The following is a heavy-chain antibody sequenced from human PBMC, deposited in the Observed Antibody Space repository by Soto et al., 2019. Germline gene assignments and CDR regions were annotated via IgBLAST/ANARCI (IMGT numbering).Heavy chain of an antibody. CDR1: GFTFSSYA. V-gene: IGHV3-30-3*01. CDR3: ARDGGIAVAAFDY. Sequence: GGSLRLSCAASGFTFSSYAMHWVRQAPGKGLEWVAVISYDGSNKYYADSVKGRFTISRDNSKNTLYLQMNSLRAEDTAVYYCARDGGIAVAAFDYWGQGT. CDR2: ISYDGSNK. D-gene: IGHD6-19*01. J-gene: IGHJ4*02.